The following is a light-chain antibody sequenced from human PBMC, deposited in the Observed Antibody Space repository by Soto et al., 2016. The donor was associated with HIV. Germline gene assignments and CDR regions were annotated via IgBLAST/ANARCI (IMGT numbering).Light chain of an antibody. CDR3: QQSYIMPIT. Sequence: DIQMTQSPSTLSASVGDRVTITCRASQSISSWLAWYQQKPGKAPKLLISGASALQTGVPSSFRGTGPGTDFTLTISSLQPDDFATYYCQQSYIMPITFGQGTRLEIK. CDR1: QSISSW. J-gene: IGKJ5*01. CDR2: GAS. V-gene: IGKV1-5*01.